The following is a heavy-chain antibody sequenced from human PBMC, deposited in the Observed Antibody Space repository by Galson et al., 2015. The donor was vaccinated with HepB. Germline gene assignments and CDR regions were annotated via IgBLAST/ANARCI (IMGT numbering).Heavy chain of an antibody. J-gene: IGHJ4*02. Sequence: SLRLSCAASEFNFSSYAMHWVRQAPGKGLEWMAVIANDGNKKYFADSVKGRLTISRDNAKNSLYLQMNSLRAEDTAVYYCARDAPHYYDTPDYWGQGTLVTVSS. CDR2: IANDGNKK. CDR3: ARDAPHYYDTPDY. D-gene: IGHD3-22*01. V-gene: IGHV3-30*04. CDR1: EFNFSSYA.